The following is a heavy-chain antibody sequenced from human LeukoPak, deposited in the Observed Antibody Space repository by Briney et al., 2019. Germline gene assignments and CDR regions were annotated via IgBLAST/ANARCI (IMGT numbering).Heavy chain of an antibody. CDR3: ARLNCSGGSCYFPYGMDV. Sequence: PSQTLSLTCTVSGGSISSGGYYWSWIRQPPGKGLEWIGYIYYSGSTNYNPSLKSRVTISVDTSKNQFSLKLSSVTAADTAVYYCARLNCSGGSCYFPYGMDVWGQGTTVTVSS. V-gene: IGHV4-61*08. CDR2: IYYSGST. CDR1: GGSISSGGYY. D-gene: IGHD2-15*01. J-gene: IGHJ6*02.